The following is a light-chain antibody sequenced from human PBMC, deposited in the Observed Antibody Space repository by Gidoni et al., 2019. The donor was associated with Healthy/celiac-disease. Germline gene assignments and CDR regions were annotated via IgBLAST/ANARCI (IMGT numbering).Light chain of an antibody. CDR3: QQYYSTPST. CDR2: WAS. Sequence: DIVMTQSPDSLALSLGERATINCKSSQSVLYSSNNKNYFAWYQQKPGQPPKLLIYWASTRESGVPDRFSGSGSGTDFTLTISSLQAEDVAVYSCQQYYSTPSTFGQGTKLEIK. J-gene: IGKJ2*01. CDR1: QSVLYSSNNKNY. V-gene: IGKV4-1*01.